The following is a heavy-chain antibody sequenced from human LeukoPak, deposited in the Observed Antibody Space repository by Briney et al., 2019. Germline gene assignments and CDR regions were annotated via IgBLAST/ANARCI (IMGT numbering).Heavy chain of an antibody. V-gene: IGHV3-23*01. J-gene: IGHJ4*02. Sequence: GGSLRLSCAASGFTFSSYAMSWVRQAPGKGLEWVSAISSSGGSTYYADSVKGRFTISRDDSKNTLYLQMNSLRAEDTAVYYCAKRYYYDNSGLWDSWGQGTLVRVSS. CDR1: GFTFSSYA. CDR3: AKRYYYDNSGLWDS. D-gene: IGHD3-22*01. CDR2: ISSSGGST.